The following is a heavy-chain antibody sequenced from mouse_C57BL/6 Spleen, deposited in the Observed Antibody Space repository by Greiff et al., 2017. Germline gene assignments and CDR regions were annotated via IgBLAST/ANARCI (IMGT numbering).Heavy chain of an antibody. CDR2: IYPGSGST. D-gene: IGHD1-1*01. CDR1: GYTFTSYW. J-gene: IGHJ4*01. CDR3: ARRKLGYYGSSYYAMDY. V-gene: IGHV1-55*01. Sequence: VQLQQPGAELVKPGASVKMSCKASGYTFTSYWITWVKQRPGQGLEWIGDIYPGSGSTNYNEKFKSKATLTVDTSSSTAYMQLSSLTSEDSAVYYCARRKLGYYGSSYYAMDYWGQGTSVTVSS.